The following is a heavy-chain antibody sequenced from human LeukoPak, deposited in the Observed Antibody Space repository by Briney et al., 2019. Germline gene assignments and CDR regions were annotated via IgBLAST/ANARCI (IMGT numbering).Heavy chain of an antibody. Sequence: GGSLRLSCAASGFTFSGYAMSWVRQAPGKGLEWVSTISYSGTTSYYADSVKGRFTISRDNSKNTLFLQMNSLRPEDTAVYYCAKAFEMATRALGYWGQGTLVAVSS. D-gene: IGHD5-24*01. CDR3: AKAFEMATRALGY. V-gene: IGHV3-23*01. CDR2: ISYSGTTS. CDR1: GFTFSGYA. J-gene: IGHJ4*02.